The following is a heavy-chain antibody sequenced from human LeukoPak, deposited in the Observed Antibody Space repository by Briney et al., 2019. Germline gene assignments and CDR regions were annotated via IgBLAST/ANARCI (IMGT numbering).Heavy chain of an antibody. V-gene: IGHV4-39*01. J-gene: IGHJ6*03. CDR1: GGSISSSSYY. CDR2: IYYSGST. Sequence: PSETLSLTCTVSGGSISSSSYYWGWIRQPPGKGLEWIGSIYYSGSTYYNPSLKSRVTISVDTSKNQFSLKLSSVTAADTAVYYCATLQAHFYYMDVWGKGTTVTVSS. CDR3: ATLQAHFYYMDV.